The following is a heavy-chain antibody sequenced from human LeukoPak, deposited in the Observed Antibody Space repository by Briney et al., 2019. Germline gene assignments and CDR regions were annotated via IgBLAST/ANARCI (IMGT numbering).Heavy chain of an antibody. V-gene: IGHV4-30-2*01. J-gene: IGHJ4*02. CDR1: GGSISSGGYY. Sequence: ASQTLSLTCTVSGGSISSGGYYWSWIRQPPGKGLEWIGYIYHSGSTYYNPSLKSRVTISVDRSKNQFSLKLSSVTAADTAVYYCARGRITIFGVVANFDYWGQGTLVTVSS. D-gene: IGHD3-3*01. CDR3: ARGRITIFGVVANFDY. CDR2: IYHSGST.